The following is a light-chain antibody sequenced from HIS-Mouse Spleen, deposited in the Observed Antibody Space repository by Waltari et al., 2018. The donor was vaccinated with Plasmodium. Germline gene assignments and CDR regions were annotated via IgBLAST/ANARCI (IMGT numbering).Light chain of an antibody. J-gene: IGLJ2*01. CDR2: QDS. Sequence: SYELTQPPSVSVSPGQTASITCSGDKLGYKYACWYQQKPGQSPGLVIYQDSKRPSGIPERFSGSNSGNTATLTISGTQAMDEADYYCQAWDSSTVAFGGGTKLTVL. CDR3: QAWDSSTVA. V-gene: IGLV3-1*01. CDR1: KLGYKY.